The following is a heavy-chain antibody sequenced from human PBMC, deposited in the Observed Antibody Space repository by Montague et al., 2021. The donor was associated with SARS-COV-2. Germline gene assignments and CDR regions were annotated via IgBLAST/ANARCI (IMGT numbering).Heavy chain of an antibody. CDR3: ARLKRYFDSSGSPSAFDF. J-gene: IGHJ3*01. V-gene: IGHV4-39*02. D-gene: IGHD3-22*01. Sequence: SETLSLTCTVSGGSITNNIDYWAWIRQPPGKGLEWIGRIYYTRNTYYNPSLKSRVTISVVTSKNHFTLKLSSVTAAETAVYYCARLKRYFDSSGSPSAFDFWGQGTKVTVSS. CDR1: GGSITNNIDY. CDR2: IYYTRNT.